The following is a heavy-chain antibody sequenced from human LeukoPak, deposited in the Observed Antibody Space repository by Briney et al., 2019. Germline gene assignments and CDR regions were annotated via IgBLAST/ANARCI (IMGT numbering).Heavy chain of an antibody. CDR2: ISCSGGSK. Sequence: PGVSLTLSCSASGFTFNIFAMRGVPHAPGEGGECVSAISCSGGSKYYADSVKGRFNISRDTSTNTLSLKMNSLRAADTAVYYCAKDGIAVAGTFEYFQNWGQGNLVTVSS. D-gene: IGHD6-19*01. CDR1: GFTFNIFA. V-gene: IGHV3-23*01. CDR3: AKDGIAVAGTFEYFQN. J-gene: IGHJ1*01.